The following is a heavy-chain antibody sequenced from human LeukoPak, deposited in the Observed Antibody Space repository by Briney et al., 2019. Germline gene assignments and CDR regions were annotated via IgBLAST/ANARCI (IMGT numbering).Heavy chain of an antibody. V-gene: IGHV4-34*01. J-gene: IGHJ4*02. D-gene: IGHD3-3*01. Sequence: SETLSLTCAVSGASYNAYYWSWIRQPPRKGRGWIGDIDHRGTATYNPSLKSRLTISADASKNQFSLKLNSVTDADTAVYYCAVGITILGVAASFDSWGQGNLVIVSS. CDR1: GASYNAYY. CDR2: IDHRGTA. CDR3: AVGITILGVAASFDS.